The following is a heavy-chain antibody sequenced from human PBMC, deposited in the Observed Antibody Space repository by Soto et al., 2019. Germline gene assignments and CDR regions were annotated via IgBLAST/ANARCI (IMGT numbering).Heavy chain of an antibody. CDR1: SYSMNSGGYY. Sequence: PSETLSLTCSVSSYSMNSGGYYWSWIRQHPGKGLEWIGYIYSNGDTYYNPSLKSRVTISVDTSKNQFSLNLTSVTAADTAVYYCARRGGSSSRYYYYAMDVWGQGTTVTVSS. D-gene: IGHD6-6*01. CDR2: IYSNGDT. J-gene: IGHJ6*02. V-gene: IGHV4-31*03. CDR3: ARRGGSSSRYYYYAMDV.